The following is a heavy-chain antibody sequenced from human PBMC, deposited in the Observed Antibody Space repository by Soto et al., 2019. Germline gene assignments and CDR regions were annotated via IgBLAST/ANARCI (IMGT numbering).Heavy chain of an antibody. J-gene: IGHJ5*02. CDR3: ARSNGSSWYDWFDP. CDR2: INPNSGGT. V-gene: IGHV1-2*04. Sequence: ASVKVSWKAAGYTFTGYYMHWVRQAPGQGLEWMGWINPNSGGTNYAQKFQGWVTMTRDTSISTAYMELSRLRSDDTAVYYCARSNGSSWYDWFDPWGQGTLVTVS. D-gene: IGHD6-13*01. CDR1: GYTFTGYY.